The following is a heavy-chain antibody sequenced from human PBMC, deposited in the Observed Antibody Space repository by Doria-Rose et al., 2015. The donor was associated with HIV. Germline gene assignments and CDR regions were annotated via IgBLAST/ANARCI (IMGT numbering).Heavy chain of an antibody. V-gene: IGHV2-26*01. CDR3: ARIKSSRWYHKYYFDF. Sequence: QVQLVQSGPVLVKPTETLTLTCTVSGVSLSSPGMGVSWIRQPPGKALEWLANIFSDDERSYKTSLKSRLTISRGTSKSQVVITMTDMDPVYTATYYCARIKSSRWYHKYYFDFWGQGTLVIVSA. CDR2: IFSDDER. J-gene: IGHJ4*02. D-gene: IGHD6-13*01. CDR1: GVSLSSPGMG.